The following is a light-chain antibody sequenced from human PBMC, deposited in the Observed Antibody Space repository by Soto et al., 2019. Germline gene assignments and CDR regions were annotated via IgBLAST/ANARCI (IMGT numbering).Light chain of an antibody. CDR2: AVS. CDR3: SSYTSDSYYV. Sequence: SARTQPASVSVSPGQSITISCTGISSDVGLYDYVSWYQQHPGKAPQLMIYAVSNRPSGVSNRFSASKSGNTASLFISGLQAEEEADYYCSSYTSDSYYVFGSGTKVTVL. V-gene: IGLV2-14*01. CDR1: SSDVGLYDY. J-gene: IGLJ1*01.